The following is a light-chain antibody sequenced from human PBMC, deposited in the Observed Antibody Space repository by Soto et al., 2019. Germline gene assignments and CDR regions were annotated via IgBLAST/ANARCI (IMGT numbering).Light chain of an antibody. CDR1: QSLSGN. V-gene: IGKV3-15*01. CDR3: QQYNKWPPT. CDR2: GAS. Sequence: EIVMTQSPATLSVSPGERATLSCRASQSLSGNLAWYQQKPGQAPRLLSFGASTRATGIPATFSGSGSGTEFTLTISSLQSEGSAVYYCQQYNKWPPTFGQGTKVEIK. J-gene: IGKJ1*01.